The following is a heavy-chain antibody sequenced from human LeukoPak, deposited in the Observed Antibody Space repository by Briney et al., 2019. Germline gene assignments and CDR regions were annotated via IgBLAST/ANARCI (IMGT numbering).Heavy chain of an antibody. D-gene: IGHD3-16*01. CDR2: IYYSGST. CDR3: ARGNDYVWGSYSFDY. Sequence: SETLSLTCTVSGGSISSGDYYGSWIRQPPGKGLEWIGDIYYSGSTYYNPSLKSRVTISVDTSKNQFSLKLSSVTAADTAVYYCARGNDYVWGSYSFDYWGQGTLVTVSS. J-gene: IGHJ4*02. CDR1: GGSISSGDYY. V-gene: IGHV4-30-4*01.